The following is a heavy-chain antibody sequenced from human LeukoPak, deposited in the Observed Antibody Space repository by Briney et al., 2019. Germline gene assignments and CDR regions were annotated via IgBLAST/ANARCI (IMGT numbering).Heavy chain of an antibody. Sequence: GMSLGLSCAASGFTFGSYGMHWVRQAPGKGLEWVAVLWYDGSNKYYADSVKGRFTISRDNSKDTLFLQMNSLRAEDTAVYYCARARHGILTGYYLDYWGQGTLVTVSS. V-gene: IGHV3-33*01. CDR2: LWYDGSNK. CDR3: ARARHGILTGYYLDY. J-gene: IGHJ4*02. CDR1: GFTFGSYG. D-gene: IGHD3-9*01.